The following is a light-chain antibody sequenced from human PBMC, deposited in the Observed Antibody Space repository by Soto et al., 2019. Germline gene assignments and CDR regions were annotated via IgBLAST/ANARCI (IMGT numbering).Light chain of an antibody. CDR2: GAS. V-gene: IGKV3-15*01. CDR3: QQYNNWPGT. Sequence: EIVMPQSPATLSVSPGERAPLSCRASQSVSSNLAWYHQKPGQAPRLLIYGASSRATGIPARFSGSGSGTEFTRTISSLQSEDVAVDSCQQYNNWPGTFGQGTKVEIK. J-gene: IGKJ1*01. CDR1: QSVSSN.